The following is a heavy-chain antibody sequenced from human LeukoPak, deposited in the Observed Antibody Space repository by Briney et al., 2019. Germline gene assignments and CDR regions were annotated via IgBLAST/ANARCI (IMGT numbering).Heavy chain of an antibody. CDR2: FDPEDGES. V-gene: IGHV1-24*01. J-gene: IGHJ5*02. D-gene: IGHD6-19*01. CDR1: GYTLTELS. CDR3: ATGPVFRWTVAARFFDP. Sequence: ASVKVSCKVSGYTLTELSMHWVRQAPGKGLEWMGGFDPEDGESIYAQKFQGRVTMTEDTSTDTAYMELSSLRSEDTAVYYCATGPVFRWTVAARFFDPWGQGTLVTVSS.